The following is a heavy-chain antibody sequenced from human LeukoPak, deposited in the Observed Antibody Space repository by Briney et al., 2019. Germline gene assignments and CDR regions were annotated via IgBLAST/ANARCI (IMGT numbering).Heavy chain of an antibody. CDR2: IYYSGST. Sequence: SETLSLTCTVSGGSISSGDYYWSWIRQPPGTGLEWIGYIYYSGSTYYNPSLRSRVTISVDTSKNQFSLKLSSVTAADTAVYYCAGLHDAFDIWGQGTMVTVSS. V-gene: IGHV4-30-4*08. J-gene: IGHJ3*02. CDR1: GGSISSGDYY. CDR3: AGLHDAFDI.